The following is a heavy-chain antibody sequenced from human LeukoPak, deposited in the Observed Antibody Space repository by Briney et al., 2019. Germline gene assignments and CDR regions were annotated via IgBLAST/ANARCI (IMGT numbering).Heavy chain of an antibody. V-gene: IGHV1-18*01. Sequence: ASVKVSCKASGYTFTSYGISWVRQAPGQGLEWMGWISAYNGNTNYAQKLQGRVTMTTDTSTSTAYMELRSLRSDDTAVYYCARDMWNYNDSSGYQHLPLYWGQGTLVTVSS. CDR2: ISAYNGNT. CDR1: GYTFTSYG. CDR3: ARDMWNYNDSSGYQHLPLY. J-gene: IGHJ4*02. D-gene: IGHD3-22*01.